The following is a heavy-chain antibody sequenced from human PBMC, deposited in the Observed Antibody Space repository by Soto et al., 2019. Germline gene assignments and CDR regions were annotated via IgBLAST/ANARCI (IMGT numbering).Heavy chain of an antibody. Sequence: SETLSLTCTVSGGSISSYYWSWIRQPPGKGLEWIGYIYYSGSTNYNPSLKSRVTISVDTSKNQFSLKLSFVTAADTAVYYCARVPDSSGWYGSYYYGMDVWGQGTTVTVSS. CDR2: IYYSGST. D-gene: IGHD6-19*01. CDR1: GGSISSYY. J-gene: IGHJ6*02. V-gene: IGHV4-59*01. CDR3: ARVPDSSGWYGSYYYGMDV.